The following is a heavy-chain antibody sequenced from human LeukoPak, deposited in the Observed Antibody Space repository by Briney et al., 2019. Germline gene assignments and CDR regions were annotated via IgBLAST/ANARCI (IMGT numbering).Heavy chain of an antibody. Sequence: GSLRLSCAASGFTFSSYSMNWVRQAPGKGLEWVSSISSSSSYIYYADSVKGRFTISRDNAKNSLYLQMNSLRAEDTAVYYCARSYYYGSGSYFALDYWGQGTLVTVSS. CDR1: GFTFSSYS. CDR2: ISSSSSYI. CDR3: ARSYYYGSGSYFALDY. V-gene: IGHV3-21*01. D-gene: IGHD3-10*01. J-gene: IGHJ4*02.